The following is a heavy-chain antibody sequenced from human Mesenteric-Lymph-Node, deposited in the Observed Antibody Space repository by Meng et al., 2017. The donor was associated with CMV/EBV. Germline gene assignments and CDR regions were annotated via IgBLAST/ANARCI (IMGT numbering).Heavy chain of an antibody. D-gene: IGHD3/OR15-3a*01. V-gene: IGHV3-7*01. CDR1: GFTFSSYW. J-gene: IGHJ4*02. Sequence: GGSLRLSCAASGFTFSSYWMSWVRQAPGKGLEWVANIKQDVSEIYYVDSVKGRFTISRDNAKNSLYLQMNSLRVEDTAVYYCARDGRRGDFDYWGQGTLVTVSS. CDR2: IKQDVSEI. CDR3: ARDGRRGDFDY.